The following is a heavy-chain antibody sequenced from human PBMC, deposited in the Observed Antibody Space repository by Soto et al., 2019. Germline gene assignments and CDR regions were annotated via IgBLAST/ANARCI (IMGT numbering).Heavy chain of an antibody. J-gene: IGHJ5*02. CDR3: ARHQSHSSSYVDP. CDR2: IYYSGST. CDR1: GGSISSDGYS. V-gene: IGHV4-39*01. Sequence: SETLSLTCAVSGGSISSDGYSWGWIRQPPGKGLEWIGSIYYSGSTYYNPSLKSRVTISVDTSKNQFSLKLSSVTAADTAVYYCARHQSHSSSYVDPWGQGTLVTVSS. D-gene: IGHD6-13*01.